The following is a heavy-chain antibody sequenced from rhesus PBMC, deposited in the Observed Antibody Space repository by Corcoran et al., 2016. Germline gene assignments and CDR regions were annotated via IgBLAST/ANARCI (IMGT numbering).Heavy chain of an antibody. J-gene: IGHJ4*01. CDR2: IYGSCNTP. Sequence: QLQLQESGPGLVKPSETLSVTCSVSGGSFGSSHWSWIRQAPGKGLEWMGFIYGSCNTPNYTPSLSRPVTLSVNTSKNQFSLKLNSVTAADPAVYYCARIGNYNFDFWGQGLLVTVSS. CDR3: ARIGNYNFDF. V-gene: IGHV4-169*01. CDR1: GGSFGSSH. D-gene: IGHD1-44*01.